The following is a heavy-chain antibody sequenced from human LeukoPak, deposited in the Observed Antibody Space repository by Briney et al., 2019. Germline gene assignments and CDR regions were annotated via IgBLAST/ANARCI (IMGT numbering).Heavy chain of an antibody. Sequence: SETLSLTCAVSGYSISSSYYWGWIRQPPGKGLEWIGSIYHGGSTYYNPSLKSRVTISVDTSNNQFSLTLTSVTAADTAVYYCARHRRPVGYCSGGTCYSDFDYWGQGALVTVSS. CDR3: ARHRRPVGYCSGGTCYSDFDY. D-gene: IGHD2-15*01. V-gene: IGHV4-38-2*01. CDR2: IYHGGST. CDR1: GYSISSSYY. J-gene: IGHJ4*02.